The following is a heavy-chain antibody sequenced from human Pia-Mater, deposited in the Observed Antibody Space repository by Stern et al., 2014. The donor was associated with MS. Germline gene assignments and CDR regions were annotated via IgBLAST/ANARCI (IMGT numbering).Heavy chain of an antibody. CDR1: GFTFSDYA. D-gene: IGHD6-19*01. V-gene: IGHV3-23*04. Sequence: EVQLVESGGGLVQPGGVLRLSCAASGFTFSDYAMTWGRQAPGKGLEWVSSISGSGGKTIYADSVKGRLTISSDSSKLTLYLNKGSLRVEDTARYYCAKGRTVTGTGYGVDVWGQGTTVTVSS. CDR3: AKGRTVTGTGYGVDV. J-gene: IGHJ6*02. CDR2: ISGSGGKT.